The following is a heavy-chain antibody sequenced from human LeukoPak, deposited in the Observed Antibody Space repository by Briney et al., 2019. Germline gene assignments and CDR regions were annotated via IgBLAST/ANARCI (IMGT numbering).Heavy chain of an antibody. CDR1: GFPFYSYW. D-gene: IGHD6-13*01. Sequence: PGGSLRLSCTASGFPFYSYWMTWVRQTPGKGLEWLANIRHDGSTKYYVDSVKGRFTISRDNAMNSLYLQMDSLRVEDTAIYYCARSVPYGTTWYGRSDCWGQGTQVTVSS. CDR3: ARSVPYGTTWYGRSDC. CDR2: IRHDGSTK. J-gene: IGHJ4*02. V-gene: IGHV3-7*03.